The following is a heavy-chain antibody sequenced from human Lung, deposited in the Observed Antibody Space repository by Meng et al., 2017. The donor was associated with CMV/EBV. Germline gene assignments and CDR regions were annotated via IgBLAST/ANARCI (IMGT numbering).Heavy chain of an antibody. J-gene: IGHJ4*02. CDR2: ISTSGGDT. V-gene: IGHV3-23*01. CDR3: ANLGRTILDY. D-gene: IGHD4/OR15-4a*01. CDR1: GFTFSCHA. Sequence: GGSLRLXCAASGFTFSCHALSWVRQAPGKGLEWVSNISTSGGDTYHADSVKGRFTISRDNSKKTLYLQMNSLRAEDTAVYYCANLGRTILDYWGQGTLVTVSS.